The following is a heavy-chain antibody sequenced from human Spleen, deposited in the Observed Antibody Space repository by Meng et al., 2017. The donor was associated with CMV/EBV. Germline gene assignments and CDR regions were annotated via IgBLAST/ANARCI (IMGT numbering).Heavy chain of an antibody. D-gene: IGHD2-8*01. CDR1: GGTFSSYA. CDR2: INPNSGGT. CDR3: ARVLMVYALYYYYGMDV. V-gene: IGHV1-2*02. J-gene: IGHJ6*02. Sequence: ASVKVSCKASGGTFSSYAISWVRQAPGQGLEWMGWINPNSGGTNYAQKFQGRVTMTRDTSISTAYMELSRLRSDDTAVYYCARVLMVYALYYYYGMDVWGQGTTVTVSS.